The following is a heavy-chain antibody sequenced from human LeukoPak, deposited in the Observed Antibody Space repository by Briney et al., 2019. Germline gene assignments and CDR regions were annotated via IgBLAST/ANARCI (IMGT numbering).Heavy chain of an antibody. CDR1: SDFFSTSHW. CDR3: ARVIPHGWRQSDH. Sequence: MSSETLSLTCAVSSDFFSTSHWWNWVRQSPGEGLEWIGEVSVDGSRNYNPSLKSRVTMSLDKSKNQFSLNLNSVTAADTAVYYCARVIPHGWRQSDHWGQGILVIVSS. V-gene: IGHV4-4*02. J-gene: IGHJ4*02. D-gene: IGHD6-19*01. CDR2: VSVDGSR.